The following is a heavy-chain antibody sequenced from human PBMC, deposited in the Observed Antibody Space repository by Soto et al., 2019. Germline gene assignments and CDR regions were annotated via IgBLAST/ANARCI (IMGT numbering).Heavy chain of an antibody. J-gene: IGHJ4*02. Sequence: QVQLVQSGAEVKKPGASVKVSCKASGYTFTSYGISWVRQAPGQGLEWMGWISAYNGNTNYAQKLQGRVTMTTDTPTSTAYMELRSLRSDGTAVYYCAGVSSSSGIDYWGQGTLVAVSS. CDR2: ISAYNGNT. CDR1: GYTFTSYG. V-gene: IGHV1-18*01. CDR3: AGVSSSSGIDY. D-gene: IGHD6-13*01.